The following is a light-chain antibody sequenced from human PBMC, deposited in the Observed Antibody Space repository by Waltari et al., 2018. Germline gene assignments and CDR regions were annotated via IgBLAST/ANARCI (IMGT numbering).Light chain of an antibody. CDR3: LLYCTRAWV. CDR1: PVAVTGYTW. V-gene: IGLV7-43*01. Sequence: QTVVTQEPSLTVSPGGTVTPTCPSIPVAVTGYTWPNWFQQTPGQAPRALIFTTPNKHSWTPARFSGALLGGKAALTLSDVQPEDEAEYYCLLYCTRAWVFGGGTKLTVL. CDR2: TTP. J-gene: IGLJ3*02.